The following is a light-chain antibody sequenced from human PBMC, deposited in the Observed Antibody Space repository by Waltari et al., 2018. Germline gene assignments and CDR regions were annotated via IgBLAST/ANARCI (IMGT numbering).Light chain of an antibody. CDR2: GAS. Sequence: EIVLTQSPGTLSLSPGERATLSCRASQSVSRTLAWSQQKPGQAPRLLIYGASSRATGIPDRFSGSWSGTDFSLTISSLEPEDFAVYFCQHYVRLPVTFGQGTKVEIK. J-gene: IGKJ1*01. CDR1: QSVSRT. V-gene: IGKV3-20*01. CDR3: QHYVRLPVT.